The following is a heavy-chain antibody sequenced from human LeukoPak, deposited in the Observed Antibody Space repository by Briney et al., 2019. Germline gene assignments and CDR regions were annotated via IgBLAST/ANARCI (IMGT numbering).Heavy chain of an antibody. Sequence: SVKVSCKASGGTFSSYAISWVRQAPGQGLEWLGRIIPILGIANYAQKFQGRVTITADNSTSTDYMELSSLRSEDTAVYYCARGQTGTTGSWFDPWGQGTLVTVSS. CDR1: GGTFSSYA. CDR2: IIPILGIA. V-gene: IGHV1-69*04. J-gene: IGHJ5*02. D-gene: IGHD1-7*01. CDR3: ARGQTGTTGSWFDP.